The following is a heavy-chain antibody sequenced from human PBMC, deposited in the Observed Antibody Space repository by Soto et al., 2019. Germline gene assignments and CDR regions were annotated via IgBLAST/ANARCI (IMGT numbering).Heavy chain of an antibody. CDR1: GYSFLSYR. Sequence: PGESLKISCQSSGYSFLSYRINWVCQMPGTGLERMGTIDPCHSYTNYSPSFQGIVAISAEKSISTAYLLWSSLKATDTATHYCARHRPTRGWKNDYWYYGRDVCGQGTTVTVSS. J-gene: IGHJ6*02. CDR3: ARHRPTRGWKNDYWYYGRDV. CDR2: IDPCHSYT. D-gene: IGHD5-12*01. V-gene: IGHV5-10-1*01.